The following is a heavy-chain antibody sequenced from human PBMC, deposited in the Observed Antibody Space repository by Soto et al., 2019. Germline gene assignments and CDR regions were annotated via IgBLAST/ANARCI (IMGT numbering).Heavy chain of an antibody. D-gene: IGHD3-9*01. CDR3: ARQAYHFDGNFFGY. V-gene: IGHV5-51*01. J-gene: IGHJ4*02. CDR1: GYSFTNYW. Sequence: PGESLKISCKASGYSFTNYWIGWVRQMSGKGLEWMGVIYPADSNTKFSPSFQGQVTISVDKSISTAYLQWSSLKASDSAMYYCARQAYHFDGNFFGYWGQGTQVTVSS. CDR2: IYPADSNT.